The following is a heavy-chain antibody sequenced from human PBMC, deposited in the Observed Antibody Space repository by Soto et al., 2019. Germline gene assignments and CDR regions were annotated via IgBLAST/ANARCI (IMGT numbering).Heavy chain of an antibody. CDR3: ARDLIGDTAN. J-gene: IGHJ4*02. CDR2: IKQDGSEK. Sequence: EVQLVESGGGLVQPGGSLRLSCAASGFTFSSYWRSWVRQAPGKGLEWVANIKQDGSEKYYVDSVKGRFTISRDNAKNSLYLQMNSLRAEDTAVYYCARDLIGDTANWGQGTLVTVSS. CDR1: GFTFSSYW. V-gene: IGHV3-7*05. D-gene: IGHD5-18*01.